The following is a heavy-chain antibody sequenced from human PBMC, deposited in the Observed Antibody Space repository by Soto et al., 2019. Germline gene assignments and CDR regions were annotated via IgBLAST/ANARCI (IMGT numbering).Heavy chain of an antibody. CDR2: ISSSSSTI. V-gene: IGHV3-48*02. Sequence: VQLVESGGGLVQPGGSLRLSCAASGFTFSSYSMNWVRQAPGKGLEWVSYISSSSSTIYYADSVKGRFTISRDNAKNSLYLQMNSLRDEDTAVYYCARDGGGITIFGVVIIPLGMDVWGQGTTVTVSS. J-gene: IGHJ6*02. D-gene: IGHD3-3*01. CDR1: GFTFSSYS. CDR3: ARDGGGITIFGVVIIPLGMDV.